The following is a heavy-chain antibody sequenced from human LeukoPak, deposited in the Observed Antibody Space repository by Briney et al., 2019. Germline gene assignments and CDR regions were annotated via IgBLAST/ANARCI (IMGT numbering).Heavy chain of an antibody. CDR3: ARQVFKWELLEFYCFDY. D-gene: IGHD1-26*01. V-gene: IGHV4-59*08. CDR1: GGSISSYY. CDR2: IYYSGST. Sequence: SETLSLTCTVSGGSISSYYWSWIRQPPGKGLEWIGYIYYSGSTNYNPSLKSRVTISVDTSKNQFSLKLSSVTAADTAVYYCARQVFKWELLEFYCFDYWGQGTLVTVSS. J-gene: IGHJ4*02.